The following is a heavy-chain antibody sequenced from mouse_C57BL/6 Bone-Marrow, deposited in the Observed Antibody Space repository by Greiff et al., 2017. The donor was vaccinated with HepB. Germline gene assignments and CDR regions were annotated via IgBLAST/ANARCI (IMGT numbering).Heavy chain of an antibody. CDR2: IRLKSDNYAT. D-gene: IGHD2-3*01. J-gene: IGHJ3*01. V-gene: IGHV6-3*01. Sequence: DVQLQESGGGLVQPGGSMKLSCVASGFTFSNYWMNWVRQSPEKGLEWVAQIRLKSDNYATHYAESVKGRFTISRDDSKSSVYLQMNNLRAEDTGIYYCTRTLDGYYVGFAYWGQGTLVTVSA. CDR1: GFTFSNYW. CDR3: TRTLDGYYVGFAY.